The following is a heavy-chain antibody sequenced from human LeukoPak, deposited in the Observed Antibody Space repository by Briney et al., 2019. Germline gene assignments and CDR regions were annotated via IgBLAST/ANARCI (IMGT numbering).Heavy chain of an antibody. CDR3: AKDSHPYSSSYYFDY. Sequence: GGSLRLSCAASGFTFSSYAMTWVRQAPGKGLEWVSAISGSGSSTYYADSVKGRFTISRDNSKNTLYLQMNSLRAEDTAVYYCAKDSHPYSSSYYFDYWGQGTLVTVSS. CDR1: GFTFSSYA. J-gene: IGHJ4*02. V-gene: IGHV3-23*01. CDR2: ISGSGSST. D-gene: IGHD6-6*01.